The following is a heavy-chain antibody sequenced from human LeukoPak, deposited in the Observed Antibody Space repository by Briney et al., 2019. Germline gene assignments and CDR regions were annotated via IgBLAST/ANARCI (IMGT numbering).Heavy chain of an antibody. CDR3: ARGTYCGSDCYSFEY. CDR2: IYYGGYT. Sequence: SETLSLTCTVSGGSMISSSYYWGWVRQPPGMGLEWIGNIYYGGYTYYSPSLESRVTMSVDTSKNQFSLRLSSVTAADRAVYYCARGTYCGSDCYSFEYWGQGTLVTVSS. V-gene: IGHV4-39*07. CDR1: GGSMISSSYY. J-gene: IGHJ4*02. D-gene: IGHD2-21*01.